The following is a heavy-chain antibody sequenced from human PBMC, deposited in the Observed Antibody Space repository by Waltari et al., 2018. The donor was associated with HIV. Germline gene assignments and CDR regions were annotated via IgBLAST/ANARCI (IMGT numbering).Heavy chain of an antibody. CDR2: IKTKTDGGTT. V-gene: IGHV3-15*01. Sequence: EVQLVESGGGLVKPGGSLSVSCAASGFTFSNAWMTWVRPPPGKGLEWVGRIKTKTDGGTTDYAAPVKGRFTISRDDSKNTLYLQMNSLKTEDTAVYYCATTDPYCIGGYCYSRPDYWGQGTLVTVSS. CDR1: GFTFSNAW. D-gene: IGHD2-15*01. J-gene: IGHJ4*02. CDR3: ATTDPYCIGGYCYSRPDY.